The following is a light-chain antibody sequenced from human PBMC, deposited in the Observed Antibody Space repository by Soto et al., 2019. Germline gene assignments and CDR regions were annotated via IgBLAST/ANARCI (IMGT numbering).Light chain of an antibody. CDR2: GAS. CDR3: QQYLSSPWT. CDR1: QTVSNNY. Sequence: EIVLSQSPGTLSLSPGDRATLSCRASQTVSNNYLAWCQQKPGQAPRVIMYGASRRATGIPDRFSGGGSGTDFTLTISRLEPEDFAVYYCQQYLSSPWTFGQGTKVDIK. J-gene: IGKJ1*01. V-gene: IGKV3-20*01.